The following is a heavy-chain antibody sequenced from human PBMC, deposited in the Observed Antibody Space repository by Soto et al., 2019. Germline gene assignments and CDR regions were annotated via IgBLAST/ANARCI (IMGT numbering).Heavy chain of an antibody. Sequence: QVQLQESGPGLVKPSQTLSLTCTVSGGSISSGGYYWSWIRQHPGKGLEWIGYIYYSGSTYYNPXLXVXXTISVDPSKKQFSLKLSSVTAADPAVYYCARYFDLWGRGTLVTVSS. CDR3: ARYFDL. CDR1: GGSISSGGYY. V-gene: IGHV4-31*01. CDR2: IYYSGST. J-gene: IGHJ2*01.